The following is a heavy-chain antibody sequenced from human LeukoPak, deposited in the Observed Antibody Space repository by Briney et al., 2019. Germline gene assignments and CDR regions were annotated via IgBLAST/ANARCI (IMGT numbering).Heavy chain of an antibody. D-gene: IGHD3-10*01. CDR2: IIPIFETS. Sequence: AASVTVSFKASGGTFSNYAISWVRQAPGQGLEWMGGIIPIFETSNYAQKFQDRVTITADKSTSTAYMELSSLRSEDTAVYYCARGMIRGVIGGGAFDIWGQGPMVTVSS. CDR3: ARGMIRGVIGGGAFDI. CDR1: GGTFSNYA. J-gene: IGHJ3*02. V-gene: IGHV1-69*06.